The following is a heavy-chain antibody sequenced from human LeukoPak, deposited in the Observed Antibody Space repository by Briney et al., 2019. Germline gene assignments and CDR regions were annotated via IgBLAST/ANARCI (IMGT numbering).Heavy chain of an antibody. Sequence: PGGSLRLSCAASGFTFSSYSMNWFRQAPGKGLEWVSYISSGSSTIYYADSLKGRFTISRDNAKNSLYLHMNSLRDEDTAVYYCARDRRYFDYWGQGTLVTASS. D-gene: IGHD6-6*01. CDR2: ISSGSSTI. CDR1: GFTFSSYS. V-gene: IGHV3-48*02. J-gene: IGHJ4*02. CDR3: ARDRRYFDY.